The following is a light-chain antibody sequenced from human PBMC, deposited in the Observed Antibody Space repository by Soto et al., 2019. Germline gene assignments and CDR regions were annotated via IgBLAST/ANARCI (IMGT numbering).Light chain of an antibody. Sequence: EIVLTQSPGTLSLSPGERATLSCRASQSVSSSYLAWYQQKPGQAPRLLIYGASSRATGNPDRFSGSGSGTDFTLTISRLEPEDFAVYYCQQYGSSPPYTFGQGTKLEIK. CDR3: QQYGSSPPYT. CDR1: QSVSSSY. J-gene: IGKJ2*01. CDR2: GAS. V-gene: IGKV3-20*01.